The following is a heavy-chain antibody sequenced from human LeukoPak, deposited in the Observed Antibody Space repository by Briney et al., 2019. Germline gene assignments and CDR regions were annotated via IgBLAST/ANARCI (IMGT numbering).Heavy chain of an antibody. J-gene: IGHJ3*02. Sequence: GGSLRLSCAASGFTFSSYGMHWVRQAPGKGLEWVAFIRYDGSNKYYADSAKGRFTISRDNSKNTLYLQMNSLRAEDTAVYYCTKGQLWASGRAFDIWGQGTMVTVSS. CDR3: TKGQLWASGRAFDI. CDR1: GFTFSSYG. CDR2: IRYDGSNK. D-gene: IGHD3-16*01. V-gene: IGHV3-30*02.